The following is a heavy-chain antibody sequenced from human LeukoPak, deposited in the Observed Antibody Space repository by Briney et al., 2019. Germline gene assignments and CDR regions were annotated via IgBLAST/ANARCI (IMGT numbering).Heavy chain of an antibody. D-gene: IGHD2-8*01. Sequence: SVKVSCKASGGTFSSYAISWVRQAPGQGLEWMGGIIPIFGTANYAQKFQGRVTITADESTSTAYMELSSLRSEDTAVYYCARGLSLGPHDIVLMVYGFDIWGQGTMVTVSS. CDR1: GGTFSSYA. V-gene: IGHV1-69*13. CDR2: IIPIFGTA. J-gene: IGHJ3*02. CDR3: ARGLSLGPHDIVLMVYGFDI.